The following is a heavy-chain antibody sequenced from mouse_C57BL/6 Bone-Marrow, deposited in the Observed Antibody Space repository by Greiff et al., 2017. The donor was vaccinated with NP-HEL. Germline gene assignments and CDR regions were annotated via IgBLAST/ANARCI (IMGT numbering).Heavy chain of an antibody. V-gene: IGHV5-6*02. J-gene: IGHJ2*01. D-gene: IGHD2-13*01. Sequence: DVMLVESGGDLVKPGGSLKLSCAASGFTFSSYGMSWVRQTPDKRLEWVATISSGGSYTYYPDSVKGRFTISRDNAKNTLYLQMSSLKSEDTAMYYCARVTLDYWGQGTTLTVSS. CDR2: ISSGGSYT. CDR3: ARVTLDY. CDR1: GFTFSSYG.